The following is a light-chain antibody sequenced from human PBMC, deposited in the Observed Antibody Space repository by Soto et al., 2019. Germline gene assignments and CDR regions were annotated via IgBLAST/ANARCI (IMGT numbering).Light chain of an antibody. CDR3: SSYAHGSVYV. V-gene: IGLV2-14*01. CDR1: GGDIGYYNY. J-gene: IGLJ1*01. Sequence: QSALTQPASVSGSPGQSITISCTGTGGDIGYYNYVSWYQQYPGKVPKLLIYEVVNRPSGVSIRFSGSKSGNTASLTISGLQPDDEADYYCSSYAHGSVYVFGIGTKVTVL. CDR2: EVV.